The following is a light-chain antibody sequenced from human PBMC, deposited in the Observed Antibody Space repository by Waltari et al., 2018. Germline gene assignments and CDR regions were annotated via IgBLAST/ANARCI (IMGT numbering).Light chain of an antibody. CDR3: SSYTSSSTLYV. CDR1: SSDVGGYNY. V-gene: IGLV2-14*01. Sequence: QSALTQPASVSGSPGQSITISCTGTSSDVGGYNYVSWYQQHPGKAPKHMIYEVSSRPSAVSNRCSGSRSGNTSSLTISGLQAEDGADYYCSSYTSSSTLYVFGTGTKVTVL. J-gene: IGLJ1*01. CDR2: EVS.